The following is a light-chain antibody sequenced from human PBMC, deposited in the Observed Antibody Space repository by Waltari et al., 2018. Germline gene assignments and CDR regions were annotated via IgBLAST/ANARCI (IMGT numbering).Light chain of an antibody. CDR2: KVS. Sequence: DVVMTQSTLSLPVTLRQPASISSTSTQSLVHSDGNTYLAWFQQRPGQSPRRLIYKVSNRESGVPDRFSASGSGTDFTLKISRVEAEDVGVYYCMQGTHWPLTFGGGTKVEIK. CDR1: QSLVHSDGNTY. V-gene: IGKV2-30*02. J-gene: IGKJ4*01. CDR3: MQGTHWPLT.